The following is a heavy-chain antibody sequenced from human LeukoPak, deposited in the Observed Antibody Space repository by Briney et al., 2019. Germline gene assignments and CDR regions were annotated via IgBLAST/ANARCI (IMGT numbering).Heavy chain of an antibody. V-gene: IGHV3-30*18. Sequence: GGSLSLSCAASGFTFSSNGIHWVRQAPGKGLEWVTAMSYDVGNKYYADSVKGRFTVSGDSSKNTVYLQMNSLRVEDTAVYYCAKESRGGFYFDYWGQGTLVTVSS. CDR2: MSYDVGNK. CDR1: GFTFSSNG. D-gene: IGHD1-26*01. J-gene: IGHJ4*02. CDR3: AKESRGGFYFDY.